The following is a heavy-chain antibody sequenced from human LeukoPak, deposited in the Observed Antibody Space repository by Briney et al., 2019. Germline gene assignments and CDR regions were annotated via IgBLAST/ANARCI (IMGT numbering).Heavy chain of an antibody. J-gene: IGHJ4*02. D-gene: IGHD2-2*01. V-gene: IGHV3-66*01. CDR1: GFTVSSSF. CDR3: AKGPLVPSATYFFDY. CDR2: LYRVGDT. Sequence: GGSLRLSCAASGFTVSSSFMSWVRQAPGKGLEWVAVLYRVGDTYYRDSVKGRFTISRDNSKNTLYLQMNSLTAEDTAVYYCAKGPLVPSATYFFDYWGQGTLVVVSS.